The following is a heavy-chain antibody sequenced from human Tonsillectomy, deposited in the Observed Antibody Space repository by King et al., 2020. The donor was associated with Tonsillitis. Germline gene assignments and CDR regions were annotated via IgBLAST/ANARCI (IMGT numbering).Heavy chain of an antibody. J-gene: IGHJ4*02. D-gene: IGHD1-20*01. CDR1: GFTFGDYA. CDR3: TGGPGLAGFTDYFDY. V-gene: IGHV3-49*04. CDR2: IRVKSYGGTT. Sequence: VQLVESGGVLVQPGRSLRLSCTASGFTFGDYAMTWVRQAPGKGLEWVGFIRVKSYGGTTEYAASVKGSFTISRDDSKSVAYLQMNSLKTEDTAVYYCTGGPGLAGFTDYFDYWGQGTLVTVSS.